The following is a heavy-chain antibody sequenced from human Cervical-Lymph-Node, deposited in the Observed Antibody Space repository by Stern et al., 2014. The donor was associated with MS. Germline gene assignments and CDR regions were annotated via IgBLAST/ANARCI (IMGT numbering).Heavy chain of an antibody. CDR3: AKNTSGFDS. Sequence: VQLEESGAEVKKPGASVKVSCKASGSTFTHYGVSWVRQAPGQGLEWMGWISSYNGHTKYAPRFQGRVTMTTDTSTNTAYMEMRGLRSDDTAVYYCAKNTSGFDSWGQGTLVTVSS. J-gene: IGHJ5*01. CDR1: GSTFTHYG. D-gene: IGHD6-19*01. CDR2: ISSYNGHT. V-gene: IGHV1-18*01.